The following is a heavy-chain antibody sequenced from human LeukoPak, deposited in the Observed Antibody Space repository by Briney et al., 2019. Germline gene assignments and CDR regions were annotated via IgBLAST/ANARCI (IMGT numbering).Heavy chain of an antibody. CDR3: ARRKGSCSSTSCYMTVWFDP. Sequence: ASVKVSSKASGYTFTSCDINWVRQATGQGLEWMGWMNPNSGNTGYAQKFQGRVTITRNTSISTAYMELSSLRSEDTAVYYCARRKGSCSSTSCYMTVWFDPWGQGTLVTVSS. CDR1: GYTFTSCD. CDR2: MNPNSGNT. J-gene: IGHJ5*02. V-gene: IGHV1-8*01. D-gene: IGHD2-2*01.